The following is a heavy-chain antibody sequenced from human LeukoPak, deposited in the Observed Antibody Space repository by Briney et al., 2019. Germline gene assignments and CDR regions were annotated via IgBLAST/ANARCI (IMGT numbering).Heavy chain of an antibody. CDR3: ARARDDYINNWFDP. J-gene: IGHJ5*02. D-gene: IGHD5-24*01. CDR1: GGSINSYY. CDR2: VFYSGNT. V-gene: IGHV4-59*01. Sequence: PSETLSLTCIVSGGSINSYYWNWIRQPPGKGLEWIGYVFYSGNTNYNPPLKSRVTISVDASKSQLSLKLSSVTAADTAVYYCARARDDYINNWFDPWGQGTLVTVSS.